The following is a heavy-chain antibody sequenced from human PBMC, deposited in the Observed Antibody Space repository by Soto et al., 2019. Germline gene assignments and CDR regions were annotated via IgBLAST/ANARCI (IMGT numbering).Heavy chain of an antibody. CDR1: GYTFTSYD. D-gene: IGHD3-16*01. V-gene: IGHV1-8*01. CDR2: VNPNSGNT. Sequence: QVQLVQSGAEVKKPGASVKVSCKASGYTFTSYDINWVRQATGQGLEWMGWVNPNSGNTAYAQKFQGRVTMTRKTSISTAYMELSSLRSEDTAVYYCARERSDLGGMDVWGQGTTVTVSS. J-gene: IGHJ6*02. CDR3: ARERSDLGGMDV.